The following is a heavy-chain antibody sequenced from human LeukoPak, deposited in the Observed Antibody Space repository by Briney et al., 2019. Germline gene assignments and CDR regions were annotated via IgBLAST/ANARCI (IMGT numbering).Heavy chain of an antibody. CDR2: IYYSGST. J-gene: IGHJ6*03. CDR1: GGSISSGDYY. V-gene: IGHV4-30-4*08. Sequence: SETLSLTCTVSGGSISSGDYYWSWIRQPPGKGLEWIGYIYYSGSTYYNPSLKSRVTISVDTSKNQFSLKLSSVTAADTAVYYCTSEKYYDFWSGYWTVGYMDVWGKGTTVTVSS. CDR3: TSEKYYDFWSGYWTVGYMDV. D-gene: IGHD3-3*01.